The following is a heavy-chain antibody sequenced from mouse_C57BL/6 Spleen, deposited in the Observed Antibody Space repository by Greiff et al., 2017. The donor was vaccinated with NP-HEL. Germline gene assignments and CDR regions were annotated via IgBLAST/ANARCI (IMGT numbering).Heavy chain of an antibody. CDR2: IYPRSGNT. V-gene: IGHV1-81*01. CDR1: GYTFTSYG. Sequence: VKLMESGAELARPGASVKLSCKASGYTFTSYGISWVKQRTGQGLEWIGEIYPRSGNTYYNEKFKGKATLTADKSSSTAYMELRSLTSEDSAVYFCARVLNGYYAMDYWGQGTSVTVSS. CDR3: ARVLNGYYAMDY. J-gene: IGHJ4*01.